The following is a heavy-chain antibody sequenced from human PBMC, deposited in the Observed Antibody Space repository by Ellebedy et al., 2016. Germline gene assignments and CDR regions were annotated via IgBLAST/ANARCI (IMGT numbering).Heavy chain of an antibody. V-gene: IGHV4-59*12. CDR2: IYYSGST. Sequence: SETLSLTXTVSGGSISSYYWSWIRQPPGKGLEWIGYIYYSGSTNYNPSLKSRVTISVDTSKNQFSLKLSSVTAADTAVYYCARGEYSGSYHADYWGQGTLVTVSS. CDR3: ARGEYSGSYHADY. J-gene: IGHJ4*02. CDR1: GGSISSYY. D-gene: IGHD1-26*01.